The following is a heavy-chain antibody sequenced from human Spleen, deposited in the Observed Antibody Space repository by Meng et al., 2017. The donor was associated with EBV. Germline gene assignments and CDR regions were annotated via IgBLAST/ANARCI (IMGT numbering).Heavy chain of an antibody. CDR3: ARDYGSFTDS. V-gene: IGHV1-18*01. J-gene: IGHJ4*02. CDR2: ITVYSGDT. D-gene: IGHD3-10*01. CDR1: GFTFTGYV. Sequence: QVQLVQSGAEVKKPGASVKVSCKASGFTFTGYVISWVRQAPGQGLEWMGWITVYSGDTNYAQNFQDRVTMTTDTSTNTAYLEPRSLRSDDTAVYYCARDYGSFTDSWGQGTLVTVSS.